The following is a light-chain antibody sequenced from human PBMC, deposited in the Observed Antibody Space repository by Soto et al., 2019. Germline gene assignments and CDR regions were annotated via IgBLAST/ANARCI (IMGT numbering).Light chain of an antibody. V-gene: IGLV1-47*01. CDR2: RNN. CDR3: AAGDDSRSGYV. J-gene: IGLJ1*01. Sequence: QSVLTQPPSASGTSGQRVTISCSGSSSNIGSNYVYWYQQLPGTAPKLLIYRNNQRPSGVPDRFSGSKSGTSASLAISGLGSENEVDYYWAAGDDSRSGYVFGTGPQLTAL. CDR1: SSNIGSNY.